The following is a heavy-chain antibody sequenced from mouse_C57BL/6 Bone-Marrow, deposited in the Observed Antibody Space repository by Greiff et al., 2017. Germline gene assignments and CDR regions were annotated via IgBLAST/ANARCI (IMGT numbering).Heavy chain of an antibody. J-gene: IGHJ1*03. CDR2: ISSSGST. CDR3: AKADYGSSHWYFDV. CDR1: GYSITNGNHW. Sequence: VQLKESGPALVKPSQTVSLTCTVTGYSITNGNHWWNWIRQVSGSKLEWIGYISSSGSTDSNPSLKSRFSITRDTSKNQLFLQLNSVTTENIATYKGAKADYGSSHWYFDVWGTGTTVTVSS. V-gene: IGHV3-4*01. D-gene: IGHD1-1*01.